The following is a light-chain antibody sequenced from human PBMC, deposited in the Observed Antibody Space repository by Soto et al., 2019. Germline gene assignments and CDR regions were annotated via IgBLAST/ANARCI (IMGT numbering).Light chain of an antibody. Sequence: DIQMTQSPSSLSASIGERITITCRESQSISTYLNWYQQKPGKAPKLLIYGASTLQNGVPSRFSGSGSATDYTLTISSLEPEDFATYYCQQSFITPPLTFGGGTKVEMK. CDR1: QSISTY. CDR2: GAS. J-gene: IGKJ4*01. V-gene: IGKV1-39*01. CDR3: QQSFITPPLT.